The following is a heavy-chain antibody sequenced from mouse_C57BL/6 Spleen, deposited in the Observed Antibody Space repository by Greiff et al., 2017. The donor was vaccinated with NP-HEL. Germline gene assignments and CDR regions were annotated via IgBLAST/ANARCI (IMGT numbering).Heavy chain of an antibody. J-gene: IGHJ1*03. Sequence: VQLQQSGAELVKPGASVKISCKASGYAFSSYWMNWVKQRPGKGLEWIGQIYPGDGDTKYNGKFKGKATLTADKSSSTAYMQLSSLTSEDSAVYFCARDLYYGSSYGYFDVWGTGTTVTVSS. CDR1: GYAFSSYW. V-gene: IGHV1-80*01. D-gene: IGHD1-1*01. CDR2: IYPGDGDT. CDR3: ARDLYYGSSYGYFDV.